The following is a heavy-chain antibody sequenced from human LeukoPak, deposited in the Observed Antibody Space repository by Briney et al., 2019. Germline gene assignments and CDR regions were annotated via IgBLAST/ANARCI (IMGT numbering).Heavy chain of an antibody. CDR2: VNAYTGKT. CDR1: GYRFISSD. CDR3: ARGETPTSPVDF. J-gene: IGHJ4*02. V-gene: IGHV1-8*01. Sequence: ASVKVSCKASGYRFISSDIYWGRQGLRQGLEWMGRVNAYTGKTTYAQKFQGRVTLTRSTSLTEAYMELTSLTSDDTAVYFCARGETPTSPVDFWGRGTLVTVSS.